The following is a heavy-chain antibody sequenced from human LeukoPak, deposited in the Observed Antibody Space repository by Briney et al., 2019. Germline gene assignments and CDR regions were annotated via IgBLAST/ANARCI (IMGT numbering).Heavy chain of an antibody. CDR1: GGTFSSYA. CDR2: IIPIFGIA. Sequence: EASVKVSCKASGGTFSSYAISWVRQAPGQGLEWMGGIIPIFGIANYAQKFQGRVTITADESTSTAYMELSSLRSEDTAVYYCARTLTRPYYYYGMDVWGQGTTVTVSS. CDR3: ARTLTRPYYYYGMDV. D-gene: IGHD1-1*01. J-gene: IGHJ6*02. V-gene: IGHV1-69*13.